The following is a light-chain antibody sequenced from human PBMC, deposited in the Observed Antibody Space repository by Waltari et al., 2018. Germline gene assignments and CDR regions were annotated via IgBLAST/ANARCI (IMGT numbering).Light chain of an antibody. CDR1: SSNIGGNY. Sequence: QSVLTQPPSASGTPGQRVSISCSGSSSNIGGNYVYWYLQVPGTAPKLLIYNNNERPSGVSDRLSGSKSGTSASLAISGLRSEDEADYYCAAWDDSLGGLVFGGGTKVTVL. V-gene: IGLV1-47*01. CDR3: AAWDDSLGGLV. J-gene: IGLJ2*01. CDR2: NNN.